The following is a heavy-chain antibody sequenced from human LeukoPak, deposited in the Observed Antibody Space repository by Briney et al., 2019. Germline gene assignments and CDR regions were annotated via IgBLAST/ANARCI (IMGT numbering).Heavy chain of an antibody. V-gene: IGHV3-23*01. Sequence: GGSLRLPCAASGFTFSSYAMRWVRQAPGKGLEWVSAISGSGGSTYYADSVKGRFTISRDNSKNTLYLQMNSLRAEDTAVYYCARRNIAAAALDYWGQGTLVTVSS. CDR3: ARRNIAAAALDY. CDR1: GFTFSSYA. CDR2: ISGSGGST. D-gene: IGHD6-13*01. J-gene: IGHJ4*02.